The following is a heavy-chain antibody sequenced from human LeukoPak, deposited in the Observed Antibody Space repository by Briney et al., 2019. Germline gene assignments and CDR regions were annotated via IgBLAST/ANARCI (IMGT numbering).Heavy chain of an antibody. J-gene: IGHJ4*02. Sequence: RASETLSLTCTVSNGSMNNYYWSWIRQPPGKGLEWIGYIYYSGSTTYNPSLKSRVTISVDTSKSQFSLKLSSVTAADTAVYFCARTGDSSGYAPFDYWGQRTLVTVSS. CDR3: ARTGDSSGYAPFDY. D-gene: IGHD3-22*01. CDR2: IYYSGST. CDR1: NGSMNNYY. V-gene: IGHV4-59*01.